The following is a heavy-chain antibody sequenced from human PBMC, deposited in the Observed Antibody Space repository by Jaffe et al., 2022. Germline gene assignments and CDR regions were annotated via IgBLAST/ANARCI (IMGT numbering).Heavy chain of an antibody. V-gene: IGHV4-59*01. D-gene: IGHD3-22*01. J-gene: IGHJ6*03. Sequence: QVQLQESGPGLVKPSETLSLTCTVSGGSISSYYWSWIRQPPGKGLEWIGYIYYSGSTNYNPSLKSRVTISVDTSKNQFSLKLSSVTAADTAVYYCARGGFSGSGGYYYYYMDVWGKGTTVTVSS. CDR3: ARGGFSGSGGYYYYYMDV. CDR2: IYYSGST. CDR1: GGSISSYY.